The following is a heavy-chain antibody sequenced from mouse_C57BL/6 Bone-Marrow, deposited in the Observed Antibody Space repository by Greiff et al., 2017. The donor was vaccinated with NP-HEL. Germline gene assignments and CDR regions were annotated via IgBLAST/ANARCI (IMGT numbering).Heavy chain of an antibody. CDR2: FYPGSGSI. J-gene: IGHJ4*01. Sequence: QVHVKQSGAELVKPGASVKLSCKASGYTFTEYTIHWVKQRSGQGLEWIGWFYPGSGSIKYNEKFKDKATLTADKSSSTVYMELSRLTSEDSAVYFGARHEDKGLGPDGAMDYWGQGTSVTVSS. V-gene: IGHV1-62-2*01. D-gene: IGHD3-3*01. CDR3: ARHEDKGLGPDGAMDY. CDR1: GYTFTEYT.